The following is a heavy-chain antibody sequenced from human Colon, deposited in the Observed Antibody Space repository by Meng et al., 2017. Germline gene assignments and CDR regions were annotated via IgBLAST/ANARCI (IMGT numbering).Heavy chain of an antibody. D-gene: IGHD4-23*01. V-gene: IGHV5-51*01. CDR3: ARHPSDYGGNALYLDF. CDR1: GYNFNSYW. Sequence: GGSLRLFCKGSGYNFNSYWITWVRQMPGKGLEWMGIIHPSDSDTRYSPSFQGQVTISADKSITTAYLQWSSLKVSDTAIYYCARHPSDYGGNALYLDFWGQGTPVTVSS. J-gene: IGHJ4*02. CDR2: IHPSDSDT.